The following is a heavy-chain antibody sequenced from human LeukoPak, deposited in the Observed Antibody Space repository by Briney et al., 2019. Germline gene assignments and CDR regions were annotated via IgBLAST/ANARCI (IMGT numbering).Heavy chain of an antibody. CDR2: ISYDGSNK. Sequence: GGSLRLSCAASGFTFSSYAMHWVRQAPGKGLEWVAVISYDGSNKYYAGSVKGRFTISRDNSKNTLYLQMNSLRAEDTAVYYCAREAPYYYDSSGYSGAFDIWGQGTMVTVSS. CDR3: AREAPYYYDSSGYSGAFDI. J-gene: IGHJ3*02. D-gene: IGHD3-22*01. CDR1: GFTFSSYA. V-gene: IGHV3-30-3*01.